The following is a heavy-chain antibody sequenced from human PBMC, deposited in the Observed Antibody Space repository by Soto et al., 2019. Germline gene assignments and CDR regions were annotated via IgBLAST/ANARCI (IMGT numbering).Heavy chain of an antibody. J-gene: IGHJ6*03. D-gene: IGHD6-6*01. CDR3: ASGLAARPDYYYMDV. CDR1: GGSISSYY. CDR2: IYYSGNT. V-gene: IGHV4-59*08. Sequence: SETLSLTCTVSGGSISSYYWSWIRQPPGKGLEWIGYIYYSGNTNYNPSLKSRVTISVDTSKNQFSLKLGSVTAADTAVYYCASGLAARPDYYYMDVWGKGTTVTVSS.